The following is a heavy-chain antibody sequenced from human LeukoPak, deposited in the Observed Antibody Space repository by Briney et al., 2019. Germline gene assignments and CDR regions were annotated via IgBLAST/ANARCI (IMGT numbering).Heavy chain of an antibody. CDR2: IYTSGST. Sequence: SETLSLTCTVSGGSISSGSYYWSWIRQPAGKGLEWIGRIYTSGSTNYNPSLKSRVTISVDTSKNQFSLKLSSVTAADTAVYYCARGQQLAQYWGQGTLVTVSS. J-gene: IGHJ4*02. V-gene: IGHV4-61*02. CDR1: GGSISSGSYY. CDR3: ARGQQLAQY. D-gene: IGHD6-13*01.